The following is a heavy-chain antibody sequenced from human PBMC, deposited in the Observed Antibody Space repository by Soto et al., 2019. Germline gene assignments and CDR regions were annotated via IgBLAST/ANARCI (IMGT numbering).Heavy chain of an antibody. CDR3: ARAGGYYDFWSGYYAGLDWFDP. Sequence: PSETLSLTCTVSGGSISSGGYYWSWIRQHPGKGLEWIGYIYYSGSTYYNPSLKSRVTIPVDTSKNQFSLKLSSVTAADTAVYYCARAGGYYDFWSGYYAGLDWFDPWGQGTLVTVSS. CDR2: IYYSGST. J-gene: IGHJ5*02. D-gene: IGHD3-3*01. CDR1: GGSISSGGYY. V-gene: IGHV4-31*03.